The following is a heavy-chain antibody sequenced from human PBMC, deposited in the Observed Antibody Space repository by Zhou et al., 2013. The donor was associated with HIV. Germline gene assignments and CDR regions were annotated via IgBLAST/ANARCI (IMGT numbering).Heavy chain of an antibody. CDR2: INPNSGGT. CDR3: ARVAGDTKNVVATIGGGFDY. D-gene: IGHD5-12*01. Sequence: QVQLVQSGAEVKKPGSSVKVSCKASGGTFSSYAISWVRQAPGQGPEWMGWINPNSGGTSYAQKFQGRVTMTTDTSISTAYMDLSRLRSDDTAVYYCARVAGDTKNVVATIGGGFDYWGQGTLVTVSS. CDR1: GGTFSSYA. V-gene: IGHV1-2*02. J-gene: IGHJ4*02.